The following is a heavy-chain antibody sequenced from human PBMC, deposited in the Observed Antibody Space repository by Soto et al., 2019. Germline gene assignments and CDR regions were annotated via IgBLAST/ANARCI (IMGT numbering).Heavy chain of an antibody. V-gene: IGHV1-58*01. Sequence: SVKGSCKASGFTITSSAGQWVRQARGQQLEWIGWIVVGSGNTNYAQKFQERVTITRDMSTSTAYMELSSLRSEDTAVYYCAADLVYYRFSYHSCGMDVWCPATMVTVFS. CDR3: AADLVYYRFSYHSCGMDV. CDR1: GFTITSSA. D-gene: IGHD3-22*01. CDR2: IVVGSGNT. J-gene: IGHJ6*02.